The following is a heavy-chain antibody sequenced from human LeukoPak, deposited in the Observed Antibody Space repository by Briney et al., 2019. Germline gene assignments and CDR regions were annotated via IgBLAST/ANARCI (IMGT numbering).Heavy chain of an antibody. CDR2: ISAYNGNT. V-gene: IGHV1-18*01. Sequence: GASVKVSCKASGYTFTSYGISWVRQAPGQGLEWMGWISAYNGNTNYAQKLQGRVTMTTDTSTSTAHMELRSLRSDDTAVYYCASHYSGSPTPDGYWGQGTLVTVSS. J-gene: IGHJ4*02. D-gene: IGHD1-26*01. CDR3: ASHYSGSPTPDGY. CDR1: GYTFTSYG.